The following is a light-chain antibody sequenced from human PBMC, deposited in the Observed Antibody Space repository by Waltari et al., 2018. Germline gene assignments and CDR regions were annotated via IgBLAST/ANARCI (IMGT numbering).Light chain of an antibody. CDR3: QQLNSYQWT. J-gene: IGKJ1*01. CDR1: QGMSNY. Sequence: IQLTQSPSSLSASVGDRVTITCRASQGMSNYLAWYQQKPGKAPKLLIYAASTFQSGVPSRFSGSGSGTYFTLPISSLQPEDFATYYCQQLNSYQWTFGQGTKVEIK. CDR2: AAS. V-gene: IGKV1-9*01.